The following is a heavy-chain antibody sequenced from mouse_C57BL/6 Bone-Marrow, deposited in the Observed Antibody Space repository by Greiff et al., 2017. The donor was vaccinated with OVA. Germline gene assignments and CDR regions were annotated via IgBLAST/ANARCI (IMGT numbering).Heavy chain of an antibody. CDR3: TRRSFYYDYDRAMDY. J-gene: IGHJ4*01. V-gene: IGHV5S21*01. CDR2: ISSGGDYI. Sequence: EVHLVESGEGLVKPGGSLKLSCAASGFTFSSYAMSWVRQTPEKRLEWVAYISSGGDYIYYADTVKGRFTISRDNARNTLYLQMSSLKSEDTAMYYCTRRSFYYDYDRAMDYWGQGTSVTVSS. CDR1: GFTFSSYA. D-gene: IGHD2-4*01.